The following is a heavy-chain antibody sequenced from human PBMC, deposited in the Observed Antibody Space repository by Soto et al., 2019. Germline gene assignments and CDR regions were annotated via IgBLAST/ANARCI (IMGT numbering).Heavy chain of an antibody. J-gene: IGHJ4*02. CDR2: IWYDGSNK. CDR1: GFTFSSYG. D-gene: IGHD2-15*01. Sequence: QVQLVESGGGVVQPGRSLRLSCAASGFTFSSYGMHWVRQAPGKGLEWVAVIWYDGSNKYYADSVKGRFTISRDNSKNPLYLQMNSLRAEDTAVYYCARGRGNVVVVAATPTRNFDYWGQGTLVTVSS. V-gene: IGHV3-33*01. CDR3: ARGRGNVVVVAATPTRNFDY.